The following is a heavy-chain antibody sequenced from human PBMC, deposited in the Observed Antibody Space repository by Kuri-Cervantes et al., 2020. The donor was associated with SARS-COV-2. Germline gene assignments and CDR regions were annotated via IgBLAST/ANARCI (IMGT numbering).Heavy chain of an antibody. D-gene: IGHD1-1*01. V-gene: IGHV3-23*01. J-gene: IGHJ4*02. Sequence: GGSLRLSCAASGFTFSNYAMSWVRQAPGKGLEWVSAISGSGGSTYYAGSVKGRFTLSRDNAKNMLFLQMNSLRAEDTAVYYCVRDGDHWNFDYWGQGTLVTVSS. CDR2: ISGSGGST. CDR3: VRDGDHWNFDY. CDR1: GFTFSNYA.